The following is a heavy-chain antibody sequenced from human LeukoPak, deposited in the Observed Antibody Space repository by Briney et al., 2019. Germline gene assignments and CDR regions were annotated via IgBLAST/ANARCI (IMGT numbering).Heavy chain of an antibody. CDR2: ITGSGGST. Sequence: GGSLRLSCVASGFTFSSYAMTWVRQAPGKGLEWVSVITGSGGSTYYADSVRGRFTISRENSKNTLYLQMNSLRAEDTAVYYCARDTVGALGYFDYWGQGTLVTVSS. CDR1: GFTFSSYA. J-gene: IGHJ4*02. D-gene: IGHD1-26*01. V-gene: IGHV3-23*01. CDR3: ARDTVGALGYFDY.